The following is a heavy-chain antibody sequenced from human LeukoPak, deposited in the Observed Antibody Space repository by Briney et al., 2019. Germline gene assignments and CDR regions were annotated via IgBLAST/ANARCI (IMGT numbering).Heavy chain of an antibody. V-gene: IGHV1-18*04. CDR1: GYTFTSYD. D-gene: IGHD2-2*01. J-gene: IGHJ4*02. Sequence: ASVKVSCKASGYTFTSYDISWVRQAPGQGLEWMGWISAYNGNTNYAQKLQGRVTMTTDTSTSTAYMELRSLRSDDTAVYYCARVRVVPAANYFDYWGQGTLVTVSS. CDR3: ARVRVVPAANYFDY. CDR2: ISAYNGNT.